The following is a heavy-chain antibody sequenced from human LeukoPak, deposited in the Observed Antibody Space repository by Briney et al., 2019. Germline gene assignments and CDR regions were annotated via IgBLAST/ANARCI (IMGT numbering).Heavy chain of an antibody. CDR2: INPSGGST. CDR3: ARDSEDILTGADAFDI. D-gene: IGHD3-9*01. Sequence: ASVKVSCKASGYTFTSYYMHWARQAPGQGLEWMGIINPSGGSTSYAQKFQGRVTMTRDTSTSTVYMELSSLRSEDTAVYYCARDSEDILTGADAFDIWGQGTMVTVSS. V-gene: IGHV1-46*01. CDR1: GYTFTSYY. J-gene: IGHJ3*02.